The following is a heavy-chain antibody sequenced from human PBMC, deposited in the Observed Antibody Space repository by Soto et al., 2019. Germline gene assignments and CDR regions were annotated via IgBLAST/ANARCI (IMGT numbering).Heavy chain of an antibody. V-gene: IGHV1-24*01. J-gene: IGHJ4*02. CDR3: ATYGSGSYYNHVHFDY. Sequence: GASVKVSCKVSGYTLTEFSMHWVRQAPGKGLEWMGGFDPEDGETIYAQKFQGRVTMTEDTSTDTAYMELSSLRSEDTAVYYCATYGSGSYYNHVHFDYWGQGTLVTVSS. D-gene: IGHD3-10*01. CDR2: FDPEDGET. CDR1: GYTLTEFS.